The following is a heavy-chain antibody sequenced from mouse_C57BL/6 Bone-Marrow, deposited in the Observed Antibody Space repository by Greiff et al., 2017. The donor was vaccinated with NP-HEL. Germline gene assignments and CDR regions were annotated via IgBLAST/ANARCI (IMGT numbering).Heavy chain of an antibody. CDR3: ARHNDYDPGGYFDY. CDR2: IRNKANGYTT. D-gene: IGHD2-4*01. V-gene: IGHV7-3*01. CDR1: GFTFTDYY. Sequence: EVMLVESGGGLVQPGGSLSLSCAASGFTFTDYYMSWVRQPPGKALEWLGFIRNKANGYTTEYSASVKGRFTISRDNSQSILYLQMNALRAEDSATYYCARHNDYDPGGYFDYWGQGTTLTVSS. J-gene: IGHJ2*01.